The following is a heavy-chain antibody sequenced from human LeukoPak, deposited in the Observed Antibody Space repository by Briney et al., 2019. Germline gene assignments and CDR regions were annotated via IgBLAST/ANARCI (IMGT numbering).Heavy chain of an antibody. CDR1: GFTFSGYG. Sequence: GGSLRLSCAASGFTFSGYGMNWVRQAPGKGLEWVSYISSSGSTIYYADSVKGRFTISRDNAKNSLYLQMNSLRAEDTAVYYCARDSRSSVMDVWGQGTTVTVSS. CDR2: ISSSGSTI. V-gene: IGHV3-48*03. J-gene: IGHJ6*02. D-gene: IGHD3-10*01. CDR3: ARDSRSSVMDV.